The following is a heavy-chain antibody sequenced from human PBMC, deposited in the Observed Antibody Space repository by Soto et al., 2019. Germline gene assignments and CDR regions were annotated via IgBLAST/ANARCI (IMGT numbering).Heavy chain of an antibody. CDR3: AREVEGPHYYGMDV. D-gene: IGHD2-2*01. CDR1: GFTFSDYA. Sequence: GGSLRLSCAASGFTFSDYAMSWVRQAPGKGLEWVSTISGSGGTTYYADSVKGRFTISRDNSKNSLYLQMNSLRAGDTAVYYCAREVEGPHYYGMDVWGQGTTVTVSS. CDR2: ISGSGGTT. J-gene: IGHJ6*02. V-gene: IGHV3-23*01.